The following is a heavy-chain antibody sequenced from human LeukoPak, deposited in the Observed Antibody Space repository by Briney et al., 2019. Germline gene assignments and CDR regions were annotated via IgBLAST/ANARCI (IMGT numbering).Heavy chain of an antibody. D-gene: IGHD6-19*01. CDR1: GYSFTGYY. Sequence: ASVKVSCKASGYSFTGYYIHWVRQAPGQGLEYMGWINPNSGGTNYPQRFQGRVSMTRDTSISTAYMEVSRLTSDDTAVYFRVRASSGWAFDSWGQGTLVTVSS. CDR2: INPNSGGT. J-gene: IGHJ4*02. V-gene: IGHV1-2*02. CDR3: VRASSGWAFDS.